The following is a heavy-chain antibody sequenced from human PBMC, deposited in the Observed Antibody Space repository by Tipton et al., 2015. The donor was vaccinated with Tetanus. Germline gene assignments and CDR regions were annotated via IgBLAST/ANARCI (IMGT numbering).Heavy chain of an antibody. CDR2: ISSSGSTI. CDR3: ARDHYYGSGSYFDY. CDR1: GFTFSDYY. J-gene: IGHJ4*02. Sequence: GSLRLSCAASGFTFSDYYMSWIRQAPGKGLEWVSYISSSGSTIYYADSVKGRFTISRDNSKNTLYLQMNSLRAEDTAVYYCARDHYYGSGSYFDYWGQGTLVTVSS. D-gene: IGHD3-10*01. V-gene: IGHV3-11*04.